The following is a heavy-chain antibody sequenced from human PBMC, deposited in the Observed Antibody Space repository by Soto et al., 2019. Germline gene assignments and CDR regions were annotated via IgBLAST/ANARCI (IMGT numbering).Heavy chain of an antibody. D-gene: IGHD3-10*01. V-gene: IGHV3-23*01. CDR3: ARSSWRYYGSGSPSRNDAFDI. J-gene: IGHJ3*02. Sequence: GGSLRLFCAASGFTFSSYAMSWVRQAPGKGLEWVSAISGSGGSTYYADSVKGRFTISRDNSKNTLYLQMNSLRAEDTAVYYCARSSWRYYGSGSPSRNDAFDIWGQGTMVTVSS. CDR2: ISGSGGST. CDR1: GFTFSSYA.